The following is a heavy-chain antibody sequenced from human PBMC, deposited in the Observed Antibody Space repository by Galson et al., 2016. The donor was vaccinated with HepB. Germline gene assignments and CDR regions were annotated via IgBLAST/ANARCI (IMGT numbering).Heavy chain of an antibody. CDR2: ITRSGGDT. CDR1: GFTFNTFS. CDR3: AKDHHDYGDSWYFDL. Sequence: SLRLSCAASGFTFNTFSMNWVRQAPGKGLEWVSSITRSGGDTYYADSVKGRFTISRDNSKNTLYLQMNSLRPEDTALYYCAKDHHDYGDSWYFDLWGRDTLVTVSS. D-gene: IGHD4-17*01. V-gene: IGHV3-23*01. J-gene: IGHJ2*01.